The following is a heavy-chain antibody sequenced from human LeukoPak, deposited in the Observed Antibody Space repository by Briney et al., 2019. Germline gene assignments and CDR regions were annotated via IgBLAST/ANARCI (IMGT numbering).Heavy chain of an antibody. CDR3: AREGFCRGSGCNWYFDL. V-gene: IGHV1-8*01. J-gene: IGHJ2*01. CDR1: GYSFTIYD. CDR2: MNPSRGDT. D-gene: IGHD2-15*01. Sequence: ASVKVSCKASGYSFTIYDINWVRQATGQGPEWMGWMNPSRGDTGYAQKFQGRVTMTRETSTGTAYMELTSLSSEDTAVYYCAREGFCRGSGCNWYFDLWGHGTLVTVSS.